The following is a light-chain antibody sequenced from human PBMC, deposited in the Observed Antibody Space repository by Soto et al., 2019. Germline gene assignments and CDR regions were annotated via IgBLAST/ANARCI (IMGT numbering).Light chain of an antibody. Sequence: QTVVTQEPSFSVSPGGTVTLTCGLTSGPVSTTYYPSWYQQTPGQAPRTLIYNTNPRSSGVPDRFSGSLLGNKAALTITGAQADDESDYYCALYLGSGISVFGGGTKLTVL. CDR1: SGPVSTTYY. V-gene: IGLV8-61*01. CDR3: ALYLGSGISV. CDR2: NTN. J-gene: IGLJ2*01.